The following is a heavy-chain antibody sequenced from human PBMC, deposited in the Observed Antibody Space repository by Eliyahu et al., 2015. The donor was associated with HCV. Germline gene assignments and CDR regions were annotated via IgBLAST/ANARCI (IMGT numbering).Heavy chain of an antibody. CDR2: LFYWGP. CDR1: GGSISSSPYC. CDR3: ARGIYTSGSYSYYFDY. D-gene: IGHD3-10*01. Sequence: QLQLQESGPGLVKPSETLSLTCTVSGGSISSSPYCWGWIRQPPGKGLEWIGTFLFYWGPLHNPSLNSRVTISVDTSKNLFSLKLSSVTAADTAFYYCARGIYTSGSYSYYFDYWGQGTLVTVSS. V-gene: IGHV4-39*07. J-gene: IGHJ4*02.